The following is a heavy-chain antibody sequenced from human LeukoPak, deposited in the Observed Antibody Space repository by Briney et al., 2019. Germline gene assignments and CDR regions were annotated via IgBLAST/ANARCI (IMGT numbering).Heavy chain of an antibody. CDR2: ISASGGST. CDR1: GFTFSTYG. J-gene: IGHJ4*02. D-gene: IGHD3-16*01. CDR3: AKDYVSDY. V-gene: IGHV3-23*01. Sequence: GGSLRLSCAASGFTFSTYGMSWVRQAPGKGLEWVSGISASGGSTYYADSVKGRFTISRDNSKNTLFLQMNSLRAEDPALYYCAKDYVSDYWGQGTLVTVSS.